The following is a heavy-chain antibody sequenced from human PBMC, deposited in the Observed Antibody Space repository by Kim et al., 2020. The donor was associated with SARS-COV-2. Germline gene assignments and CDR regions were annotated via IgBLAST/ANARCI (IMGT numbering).Heavy chain of an antibody. Sequence: SETLSLTCSVSGCTLSDYYCSWIRQAPGNGLEWVAHISYSGSTNYNPPLKSRVTIAVDTSKKQFSLKLSSVTAADTAIYYWATSSTGGYYFGWDVWGQGTTVAVSS. CDR2: ISYSGST. J-gene: IGHJ6*02. D-gene: IGHD2-15*01. CDR3: ATSSTGGYYFGWDV. V-gene: IGHV4-59*01. CDR1: GCTLSDYY.